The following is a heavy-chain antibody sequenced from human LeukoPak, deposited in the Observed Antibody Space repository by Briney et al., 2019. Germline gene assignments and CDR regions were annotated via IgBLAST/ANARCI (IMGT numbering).Heavy chain of an antibody. J-gene: IGHJ4*02. Sequence: ASVKVSCKPSGYSFTSYGISWVRQAPGQGLEWVGWINPYNGKTNYAQKVQGRVTMTTDTSTSTAYMELRSLRSDDTAVYYCARDPSGNPYFFDHWGQGTLVTVSS. V-gene: IGHV1-18*01. CDR2: INPYNGKT. CDR1: GYSFTSYG. CDR3: ARDPSGNPYFFDH. D-gene: IGHD3-3*01.